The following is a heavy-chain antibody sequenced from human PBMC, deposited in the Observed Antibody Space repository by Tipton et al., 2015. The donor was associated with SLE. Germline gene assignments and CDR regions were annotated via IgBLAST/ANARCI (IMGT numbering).Heavy chain of an antibody. V-gene: IGHV4-39*07. CDR2: IYYSGST. J-gene: IGHJ6*02. D-gene: IGHD1-1*01. CDR1: GGSISSSSYY. Sequence: TLSLTCTVSGGSISSSSYYWGWIRQPPGKGLEWIGSIYYSGSTYYNPSLKSRVTISVDTSKNQFSLKLSSVTAADTAVYYRARHMTDDARGMDVWGQGTTVTVSS. CDR3: ARHMTDDARGMDV.